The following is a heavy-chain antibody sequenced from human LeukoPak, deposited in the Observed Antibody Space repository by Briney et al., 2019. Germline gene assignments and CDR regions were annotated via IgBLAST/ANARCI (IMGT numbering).Heavy chain of an antibody. CDR3: ARGRFAYGDY. CDR2: INHSGST. Sequence: PSETPSLTCAVYGGSFSGYYWSWIRQPPGKGLEWIGEINHSGSTNYNPSLKSRVTISVDTSKNQFSLKLSSVTAADTAVYYCARGRFAYGDYWGQGTLVTVSS. D-gene: IGHD4-17*01. J-gene: IGHJ4*02. V-gene: IGHV4-34*01. CDR1: GGSFSGYY.